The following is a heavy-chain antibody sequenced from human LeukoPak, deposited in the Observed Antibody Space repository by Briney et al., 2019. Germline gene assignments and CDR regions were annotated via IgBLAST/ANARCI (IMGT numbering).Heavy chain of an antibody. CDR3: ARDRRDMYDYINEQGLSWVDP. CDR2: IYYSGST. D-gene: IGHD4-11*01. J-gene: IGHJ5*02. V-gene: IGHV4-31*03. Sequence: SQTLSFTCTVSGGTISSGGYYWSCIRQHPGKGLEMIGYIYYSGSTHYNPSLKSRFTISVDTSKTQFSLKLRSVTAADTAVYYCARDRRDMYDYINEQGLSWVDPWGQGSLVTVSS. CDR1: GGTISSGGYY.